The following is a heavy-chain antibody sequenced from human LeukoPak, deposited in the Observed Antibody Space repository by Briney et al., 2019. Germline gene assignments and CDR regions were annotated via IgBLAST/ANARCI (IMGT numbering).Heavy chain of an antibody. CDR3: ARHSEELPTVN. Sequence: RGESLKISCKGSGYSVTSYWFGWVRQMPAKGLEWRVIIYPGDSDTRYSPSFQAQVTISADKSISTAYLPWSSLKASDTAMYYCARHSEELPTVNWGQGTLVTVSS. CDR1: GYSVTSYW. D-gene: IGHD1-7*01. J-gene: IGHJ4*02. V-gene: IGHV5-51*01. CDR2: IYPGDSDT.